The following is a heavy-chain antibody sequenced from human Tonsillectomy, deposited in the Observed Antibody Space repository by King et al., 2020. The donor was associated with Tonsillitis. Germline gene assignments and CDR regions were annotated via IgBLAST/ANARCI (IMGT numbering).Heavy chain of an antibody. CDR1: GYTFTSYG. CDR2: ISAYNGNT. J-gene: IGHJ6*02. D-gene: IGHD2-2*01. V-gene: IGHV1-18*04. Sequence: QLVQSGAEVKKPGASVKVSCKASGYTFTSYGISWVRQAPGQGLEWMGWISAYNGNTNYAQKLQGRVTMTTDTSTSTAYMELRSLRSDDTAVYYCAIGGRIVVVPAAMSSPSFYYYYGMDVWGQGTTVTVSS. CDR3: AIGGRIVVVPAAMSSPSFYYYYGMDV.